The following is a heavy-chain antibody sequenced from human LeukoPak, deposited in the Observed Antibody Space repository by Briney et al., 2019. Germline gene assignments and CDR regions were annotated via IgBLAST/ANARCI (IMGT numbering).Heavy chain of an antibody. Sequence: PSETLSLTCTVSGGSIISFYWSWIRQPPGKGLEWIWYIYYSGSTNYNPSLKSRVSISVDTSKNQFSLNLSSVTAADTAVYYCARDGYGDRNFDYWGQGTLVTVSS. CDR2: IYYSGST. CDR1: GGSIISFY. CDR3: ARDGYGDRNFDY. D-gene: IGHD4-17*01. V-gene: IGHV4-59*01. J-gene: IGHJ4*02.